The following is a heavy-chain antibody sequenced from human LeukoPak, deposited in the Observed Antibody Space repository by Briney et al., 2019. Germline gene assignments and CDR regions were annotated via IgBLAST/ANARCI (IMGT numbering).Heavy chain of an antibody. CDR3: AKRKSSDWYRGAFDI. J-gene: IGHJ3*02. Sequence: GGSLRLSCAASGFTSSSYGMHWVRQAPGKGLEWVAFIRYDGSNKYYADSVKGRFTISRDNSKNTLYLQMNSLRAEDTAVYYCAKRKSSDWYRGAFDIWGQGTMVTVSS. CDR2: IRYDGSNK. CDR1: GFTSSSYG. D-gene: IGHD6-19*01. V-gene: IGHV3-30*02.